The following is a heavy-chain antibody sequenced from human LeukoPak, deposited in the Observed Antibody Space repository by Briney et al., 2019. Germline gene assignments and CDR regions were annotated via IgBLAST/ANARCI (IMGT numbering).Heavy chain of an antibody. Sequence: SQTLSLTCAISGDSVSSNSAAWNWIRQSPSRGLEWLGRTYYRSKWYNDYAVSVKSRITINPDTSKNQFSLQLNSVTTEDTAVYYCARDAEGLLWFGESYSNWFDPWGQGTLVTVSS. CDR1: GDSVSSNSAA. CDR3: ARDAEGLLWFGESYSNWFDP. CDR2: TYYRSKWYN. V-gene: IGHV6-1*01. D-gene: IGHD3-10*01. J-gene: IGHJ5*02.